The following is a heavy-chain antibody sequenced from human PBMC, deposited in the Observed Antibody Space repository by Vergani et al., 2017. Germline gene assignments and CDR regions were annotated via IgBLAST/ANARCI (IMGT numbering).Heavy chain of an antibody. Sequence: EVQLVETGGGLIQPGGSLRLSCVVSGFSVSNNYMSWVRHRPGKGLEWVSFIFTGGTTYYEDSVKGRFTISRDNSKNTVHLQMNSLTAEDTAVYYCAKMCNWDDSYFYCMDVWGKGNTVTVSS. CDR2: IFTGGTT. J-gene: IGHJ6*03. V-gene: IGHV3-53*02. CDR1: GFSVSNNY. D-gene: IGHD1-1*01. CDR3: AKMCNWDDSYFYCMDV.